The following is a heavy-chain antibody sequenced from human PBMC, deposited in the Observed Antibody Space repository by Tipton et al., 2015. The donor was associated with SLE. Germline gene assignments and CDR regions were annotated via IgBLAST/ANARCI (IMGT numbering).Heavy chain of an antibody. CDR3: AGSGYLYAFDI. V-gene: IGHV4-39*07. D-gene: IGHD3-22*01. CDR1: GGSISSSSYY. Sequence: TLSLTCTVSGGSISSSSYYWGWIRQPPGKGLEWIGSIYYSGSTYNNPSLRSRVTISVDTSKNQFSLKLSSVTAADTAVYYCAGSGYLYAFDIWGQGTMVTISS. J-gene: IGHJ3*02. CDR2: IYYSGST.